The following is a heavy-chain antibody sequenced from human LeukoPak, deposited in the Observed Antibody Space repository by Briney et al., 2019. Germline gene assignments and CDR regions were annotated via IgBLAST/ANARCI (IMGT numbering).Heavy chain of an antibody. Sequence: GGSLRLSCAASGFTFSNAWMSWVRQAPGKGLDWVSSITAYGDTTYYADSVKGRFTISRDNSKNTLYLQMSSLRAEDTAVYYCATFGVIVRNNYLDYWGQGALVAVTS. CDR3: ATFGVIVRNNYLDY. D-gene: IGHD3-3*01. CDR1: GFTFSNAW. CDR2: ITAYGDTT. V-gene: IGHV3-23*01. J-gene: IGHJ4*02.